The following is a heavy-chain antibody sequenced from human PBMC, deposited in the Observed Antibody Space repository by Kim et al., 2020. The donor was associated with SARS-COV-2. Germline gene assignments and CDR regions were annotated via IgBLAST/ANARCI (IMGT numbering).Heavy chain of an antibody. CDR1: GFTFSSYW. Sequence: GGSLRLSCVASGFTFSSYWMYWVRQAPGKGLVWVSRINNDGSSTSYADSVKGRFTISRDNAKNTMFLQMNSLGAEDTAVYYCARGPYYYDSSGYFWSWGQGTLVTVSS. J-gene: IGHJ5*02. D-gene: IGHD3-22*01. CDR3: ARGPYYYDSSGYFWS. CDR2: INNDGSST. V-gene: IGHV3-74*01.